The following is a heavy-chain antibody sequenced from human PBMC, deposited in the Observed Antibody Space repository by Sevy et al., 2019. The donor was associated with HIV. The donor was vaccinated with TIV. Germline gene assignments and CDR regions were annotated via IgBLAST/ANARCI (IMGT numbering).Heavy chain of an antibody. CDR2: IYSGGST. Sequence: GGSLRLSCAASGFTVSSNYMSWVRQAPGKGLEWVSVIYSGGSTYYADSVKGGFTISRDNSKNTLYLQMNSLRAEDTAVYYCARATTLGIAAAGGGKLGMDVWGQGTTVTVSS. CDR3: ARATTLGIAAAGGGKLGMDV. J-gene: IGHJ6*02. V-gene: IGHV3-53*01. CDR1: GFTVSSNY. D-gene: IGHD6-13*01.